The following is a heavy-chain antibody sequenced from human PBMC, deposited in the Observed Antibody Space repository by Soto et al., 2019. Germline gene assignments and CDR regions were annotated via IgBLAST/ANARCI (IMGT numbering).Heavy chain of an antibody. J-gene: IGHJ4*02. CDR3: ARTYYDILTGYYIFDY. V-gene: IGHV4-59*01. CDR2: IYYSGST. Sequence: LSLTCTASGGSISSYYWSWIRQPPGKGLEWIGYIYYSGSTNYNPSLKSRVTISVDTSKNQFSLKLSSVTAADTAVYYCARTYYDILTGYYIFDYWGQGTLVTAPQ. CDR1: GGSISSYY. D-gene: IGHD3-9*01.